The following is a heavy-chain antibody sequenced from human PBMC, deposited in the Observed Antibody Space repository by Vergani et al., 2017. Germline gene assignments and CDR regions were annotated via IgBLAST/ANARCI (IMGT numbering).Heavy chain of an antibody. CDR2: VSSSGAST. J-gene: IGHJ4*02. V-gene: IGHV3-23*01. CDR3: AIDYGWNYFSSFDS. Sequence: EVQLLESGGTLVQPGGSLRLSCAASGFTFSSYAMIWVRQAPEKGLQWVSTVSSSGASTYYADSVKCRISISRDNSKNTLYLQMNSLRAEDTAIYCCAIDYGWNYFSSFDSWGQGTLVTGSS. CDR1: GFTFSSYA. D-gene: IGHD3-10*01.